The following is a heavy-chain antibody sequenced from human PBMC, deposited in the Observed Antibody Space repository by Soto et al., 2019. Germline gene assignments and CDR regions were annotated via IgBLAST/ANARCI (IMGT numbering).Heavy chain of an antibody. V-gene: IGHV4-39*01. J-gene: IGHJ5*02. CDR2: IYYSGST. D-gene: IGHD2-21*01. CDR1: GGSISSSSYY. CDR3: ARLGAYYQSLDP. Sequence: SETLSLTCTVSGGSISSSSYYWGWIRQPPGKGLEWIGSIYYSGSTYYNPSLKSRVTISVDTSKNQFSLKLSSVTASDTAVYYCARLGAYYQSLDPWGQGTVVTVSS.